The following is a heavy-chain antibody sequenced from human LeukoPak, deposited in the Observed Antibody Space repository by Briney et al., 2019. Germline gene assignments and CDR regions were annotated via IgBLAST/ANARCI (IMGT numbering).Heavy chain of an antibody. D-gene: IGHD6-6*01. CDR1: GFTFSSYW. J-gene: IGHJ4*02. CDR3: ARDSRIRSRSSSPAAFDY. CDR2: INSDGSST. Sequence: GGSLRLSCAASGFTFSSYWMHWVRQAPGKGLVWVSRINSDGSSTSYADSVKGRFTISRDNAKNTLYLPMNSLRAEDTAVYYCARDSRIRSRSSSPAAFDYWGQGTLVTVSS. V-gene: IGHV3-74*01.